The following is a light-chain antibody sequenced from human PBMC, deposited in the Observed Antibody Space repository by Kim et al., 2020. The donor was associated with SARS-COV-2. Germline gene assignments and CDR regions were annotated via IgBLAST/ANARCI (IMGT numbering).Light chain of an antibody. CDR2: YDT. V-gene: IGLV3-21*04. CDR3: QVWDGDSDHPYV. J-gene: IGLJ1*01. CDR1: NIGSKS. Sequence: SYELTQPPSVSVAPGKTARITCGGNNIGSKSVHWYQQKPGQAPVLVIYYDTDRPSGIPERFSGSNSGNTATLTISRVEAGDEADYYCQVWDGDSDHPYV.